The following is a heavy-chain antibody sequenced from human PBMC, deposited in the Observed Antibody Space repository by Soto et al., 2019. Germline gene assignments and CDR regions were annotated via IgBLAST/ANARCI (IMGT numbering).Heavy chain of an antibody. Sequence: SSETLSLTCTVSGGSISSDSYYWGWIRQSPEKGMEWIASISYSGSTYYNPTLKSRLIISVDTSKSQFSLKLSSVTAADTAVYYCARGYFYGSGSYYPADYWGQGTPVT. D-gene: IGHD3-10*01. V-gene: IGHV4-39*07. J-gene: IGHJ4*02. CDR1: GGSISSDSYY. CDR3: ARGYFYGSGSYYPADY. CDR2: ISYSGST.